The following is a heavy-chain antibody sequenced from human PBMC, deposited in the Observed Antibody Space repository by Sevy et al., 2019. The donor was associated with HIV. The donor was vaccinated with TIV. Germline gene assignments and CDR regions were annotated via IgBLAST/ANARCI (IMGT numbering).Heavy chain of an antibody. CDR3: AGRKVGDFWSGSVRGPWAGGPLFDY. CDR1: GFTFSDYY. V-gene: IGHV3-23*01. Sequence: GGSLRLSCAASGFTFSDYYMSWVRQAPGKGLEWVSTISHSGDNTNYADSVKGRFIISRDNSENTLYLQMNSLRAEDTALYYCAGRKVGDFWSGSVRGPWAGGPLFDYWGQGTLVTVSS. J-gene: IGHJ4*02. CDR2: ISHSGDNT. D-gene: IGHD3-3*01.